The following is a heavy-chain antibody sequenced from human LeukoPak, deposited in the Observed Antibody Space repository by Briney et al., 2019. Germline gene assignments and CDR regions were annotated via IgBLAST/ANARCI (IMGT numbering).Heavy chain of an antibody. J-gene: IGHJ4*02. CDR3: AREGGSSGFDY. CDR2: INPSGGST. Sequence: ASVKVSCKASGYTFTSYYMHWVRQAPGQGLEWMGIINPSGGSTNYAQKLQGRVTMTTDTSTSTAYMELRSLRSDDTAVYYCAREGGSSGFDYWGQGTLVTVSS. V-gene: IGHV1-46*01. CDR1: GYTFTSYY. D-gene: IGHD3-22*01.